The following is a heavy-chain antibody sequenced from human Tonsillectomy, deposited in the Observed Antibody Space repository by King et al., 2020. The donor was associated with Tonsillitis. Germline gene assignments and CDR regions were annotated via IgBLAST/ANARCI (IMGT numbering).Heavy chain of an antibody. Sequence: VQLVESGGGLVQPGGSLRLSCAASGFTFSNYDMHWVRQATGKGLEWVSVICTAGDTYYPDSVKGRFTISRENAKNSFYLQMSSLRAGDTAVYYCARGVVPSANNNYYFYMDVWGKGTTVTVSS. CDR3: ARGVVPSANNNYYFYMDV. CDR1: GFTFSNYD. CDR2: ICTAGDT. D-gene: IGHD2-2*01. V-gene: IGHV3-13*01. J-gene: IGHJ6*03.